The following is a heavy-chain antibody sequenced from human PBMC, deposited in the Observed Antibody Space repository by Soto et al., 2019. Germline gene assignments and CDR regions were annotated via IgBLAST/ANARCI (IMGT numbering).Heavy chain of an antibody. Sequence: QVQLVESGGGVVQPGRSLRLSCAASGFTFNNYGMHWVRQAPGKGLEWVATISNDGSDKYYADSVKGRLTISRDNSKKTVYLQMICLRAEAQAVYYCAQDQGIACSHGIDWGQGTMVTVSS. CDR1: GFTFNNYG. D-gene: IGHD1-26*01. CDR2: ISNDGSDK. J-gene: IGHJ3*01. V-gene: IGHV3-30*18. CDR3: AQDQGIACSHGID.